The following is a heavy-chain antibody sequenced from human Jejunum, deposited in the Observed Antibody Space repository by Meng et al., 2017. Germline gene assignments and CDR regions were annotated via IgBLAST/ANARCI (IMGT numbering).Heavy chain of an antibody. V-gene: IGHV4-31*03. D-gene: IGHD6-13*01. CDR2: IYYTGNT. Sequence: SETLSLTCTVSGGSISSSGFYWSWVRQRPGKGLEWIGYIYYTGNTFYNPSLESRVSISIATSKNQFSLKVRSVTAADAAVYYCARGLGQQREYYFDYWGQGTLVTVSS. CDR1: GGSISSSGFY. J-gene: IGHJ4*02. CDR3: ARGLGQQREYYFDY.